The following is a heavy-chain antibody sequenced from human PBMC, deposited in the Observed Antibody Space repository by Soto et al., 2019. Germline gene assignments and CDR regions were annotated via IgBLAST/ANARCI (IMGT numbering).Heavy chain of an antibody. D-gene: IGHD3-16*01. CDR1: GGSPSSYH. CDR2: INESGGT. V-gene: IGHV4-34*01. CDR3: ASHRGSWGSFSYRWFDP. Sequence: PSETLSLTCAVYGGSPSSYHWSWIRQSPGKGLEWIGEINESGGTNYSPSLKSRVTISVDTSKNQFSLTLNSVTAADTAVYYCASHRGSWGSFSYRWFDPWGQGTVVTVSS. J-gene: IGHJ5*02.